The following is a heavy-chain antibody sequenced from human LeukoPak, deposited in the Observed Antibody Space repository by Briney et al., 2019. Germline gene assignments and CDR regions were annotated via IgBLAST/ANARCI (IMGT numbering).Heavy chain of an antibody. D-gene: IGHD6-19*01. Sequence: GGSLRLSCAASGFTFSSYAMHWVRQAPGKGLEWVAVISYDGSNKYYADSVKGRFTISRDNSKNTLYLQMNSLRAEDTAVYYCARARGQWLADAFDIWGQGTMVTVSP. CDR2: ISYDGSNK. CDR3: ARARGQWLADAFDI. CDR1: GFTFSSYA. J-gene: IGHJ3*02. V-gene: IGHV3-30-3*01.